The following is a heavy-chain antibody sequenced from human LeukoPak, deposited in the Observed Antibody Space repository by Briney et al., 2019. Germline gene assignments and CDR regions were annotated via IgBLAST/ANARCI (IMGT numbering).Heavy chain of an antibody. V-gene: IGHV3-48*01. CDR3: AKDDRWLQFCC. CDR1: GFTFSSYS. CDR2: ISSSSSTI. J-gene: IGHJ4*02. Sequence: GGSLRLSCAASGFTFSSYSMNWVRQAPGKGLEWVSYISSSSSTIYYADTVKGRFTISRDNAKNSLYLQMNSLRAEDTAVYYCAKDDRWLQFCCWGQGTLVTVSA. D-gene: IGHD5-24*01.